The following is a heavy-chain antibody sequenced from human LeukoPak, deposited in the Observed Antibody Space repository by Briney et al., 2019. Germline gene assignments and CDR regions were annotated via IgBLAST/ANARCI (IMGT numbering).Heavy chain of an antibody. CDR2: IKGDGSHR. D-gene: IGHD1-26*01. CDR1: GFTFSDHW. J-gene: IGHJ4*02. CDR3: VRESPVWAN. Sequence: GGSLRLSCTASGFTFSDHWMTWVRQAPGKGLEWVATIKGDGSHRSYGDSVRGRFTISRDNAKNSLTLEMDSLRVGDTAFYYCVRESPVWANWGQGTLATVSS. V-gene: IGHV3-7*01.